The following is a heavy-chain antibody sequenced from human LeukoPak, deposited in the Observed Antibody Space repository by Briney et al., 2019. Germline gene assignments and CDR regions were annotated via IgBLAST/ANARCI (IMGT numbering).Heavy chain of an antibody. Sequence: SETLSLTCTVSGGSVSTSYYWGWIRQPPGKGLEWIGSICSGGSTCYNPSLRSRVTISVDTSKNQFSLKLSSVTAADTAVYYCARVGGGYCSGGSCYGLDYWGQGTLVTVSS. CDR2: ICSGGST. V-gene: IGHV4-39*07. CDR1: GGSVSTSYY. J-gene: IGHJ4*02. CDR3: ARVGGGYCSGGSCYGLDY. D-gene: IGHD2-15*01.